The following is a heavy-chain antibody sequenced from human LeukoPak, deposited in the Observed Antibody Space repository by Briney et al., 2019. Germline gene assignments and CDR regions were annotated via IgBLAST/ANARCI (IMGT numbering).Heavy chain of an antibody. D-gene: IGHD2-21*02. CDR3: ARHSHDCGGDCYPTFPDY. CDR1: GYSFTSYW. V-gene: IGHV5-51*01. J-gene: IGHJ4*02. CDR2: IYPGDSDT. Sequence: GESLKISCKGSGYSFTSYWIGWVRQMPGKGLEWMGIIYPGDSDTRYSPSFQGQVTISADKSISTAYLQWSSLKASDTAMYYCARHSHDCGGDCYPTFPDYWGQGTLVTVSS.